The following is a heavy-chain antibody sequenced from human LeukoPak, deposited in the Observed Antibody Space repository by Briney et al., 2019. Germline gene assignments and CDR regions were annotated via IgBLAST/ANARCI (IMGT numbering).Heavy chain of an antibody. CDR2: IWYDGSNK. J-gene: IGHJ6*02. Sequence: GGSLRLSCGASGFTFSSCAMSWVRQAPGKGLEWVAVIWYDGSNKYYADSVKGRFTISRDNSKNTLYLQMNSLRAEDTAVYYCARDLYSSGWFQTEYYYGMDVWGQGTTVTVSS. CDR1: GFTFSSCA. D-gene: IGHD6-19*01. CDR3: ARDLYSSGWFQTEYYYGMDV. V-gene: IGHV3-33*08.